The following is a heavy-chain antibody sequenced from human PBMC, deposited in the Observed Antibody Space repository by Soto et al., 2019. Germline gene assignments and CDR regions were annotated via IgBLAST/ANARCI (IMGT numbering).Heavy chain of an antibody. D-gene: IGHD3-22*01. CDR2: ISGSGGRP. CDR3: EKVRYTSGPPFGLDV. CDR1: DFRFGSYA. Sequence: GGSLRLSCVASDFRFGSYAMSWVRQAPGKGLEWVSGISGSGGRPYYTDSVKGRFTISRDNSENTLYLQMRSLRADDTAIYYCEKVRYTSGPPFGLDVWGQGTTVTVSS. J-gene: IGHJ6*02. V-gene: IGHV3-23*01.